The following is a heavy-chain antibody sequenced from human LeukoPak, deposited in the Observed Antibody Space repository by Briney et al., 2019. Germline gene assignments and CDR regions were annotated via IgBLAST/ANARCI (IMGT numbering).Heavy chain of an antibody. J-gene: IGHJ2*01. V-gene: IGHV4-61*02. CDR2: IYTSGST. Sequence: PSETLSLTCTVSGGSISSGSYYWSWIRQPAGKGLEWIGRIYTSGSTNYNPSLKSRVTISVDTSKNQFSPKLSSVTAADTAVYYCARTVGQQLTHWYFDLWGRGTLVTVSS. CDR3: ARTVGQQLTHWYFDL. CDR1: GGSISSGSYY. D-gene: IGHD6-13*01.